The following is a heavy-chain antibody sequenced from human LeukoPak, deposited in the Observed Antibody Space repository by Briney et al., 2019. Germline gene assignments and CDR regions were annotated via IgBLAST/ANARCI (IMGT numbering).Heavy chain of an antibody. CDR3: ARGTTTGYRTSWFDY. CDR2: ISGSGGSI. J-gene: IGHJ4*02. V-gene: IGHV3-23*01. Sequence: GGSLGLSCSASGFTFSSYAMIWVRQAPGKGLEWVSGISGSGGSISYAGSVKGRFTISRDNAKNSLYLQMNSLRAEDTAVYYCARGTTTGYRTSWFDYWGQGTLVTVSS. D-gene: IGHD6-13*01. CDR1: GFTFSSYA.